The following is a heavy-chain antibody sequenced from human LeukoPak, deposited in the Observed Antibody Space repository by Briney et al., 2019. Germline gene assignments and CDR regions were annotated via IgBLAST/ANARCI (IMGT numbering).Heavy chain of an antibody. CDR2: IYYSGST. CDR1: GGSISSYY. D-gene: IGHD3-10*01. CDR3: ARRLYYYGSGSYYRPRYYFDY. J-gene: IGHJ4*02. Sequence: SETLSLTCTVSGGSISSYYWSWIRQPPGKGLEWIGYIYYSGSTNYNPSLKSRVTISVDTSKNQFSLKLSSVTAADTAVYYCARRLYYYGSGSYYRPRYYFDYWGQGTLVTVSS. V-gene: IGHV4-59*12.